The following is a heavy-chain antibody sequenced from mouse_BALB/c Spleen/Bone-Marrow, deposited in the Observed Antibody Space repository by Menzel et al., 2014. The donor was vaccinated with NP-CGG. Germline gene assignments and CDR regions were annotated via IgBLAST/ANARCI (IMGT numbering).Heavy chain of an antibody. D-gene: IGHD3-2*01. CDR3: ARLDSSGSNYFDY. CDR1: GFSFSTYA. CDR2: INSGGSYT. V-gene: IGHV5-9-4*01. Sequence: EVMLVESGGGLVKPGGSLKLACAASGFSFSTYAMSWVRQSPEKRLEWVATINSGGSYTYYPDTVTGRFTISRDNAKNTLYLEMSSLRSEDAAMYYCARLDSSGSNYFDYWGQGTTLTVSS. J-gene: IGHJ2*01.